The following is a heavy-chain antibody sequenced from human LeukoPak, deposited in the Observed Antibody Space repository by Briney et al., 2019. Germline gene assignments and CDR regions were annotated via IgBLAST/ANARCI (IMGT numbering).Heavy chain of an antibody. CDR2: ISYDGSNK. J-gene: IGHJ4*02. CDR3: ATDQGRLLWFGGLDY. V-gene: IGHV3-30*04. CDR1: GFTFSSYA. D-gene: IGHD3-10*01. Sequence: PGGSLRLSCAASGFTFSSYAMHWVRQAPGKGLEWGAVISYDGSNKYYADSVKGRFTISRDNSKNTLYLQMNSLRAEDTAVYYCATDQGRLLWFGGLDYWGQGTLVTVSS.